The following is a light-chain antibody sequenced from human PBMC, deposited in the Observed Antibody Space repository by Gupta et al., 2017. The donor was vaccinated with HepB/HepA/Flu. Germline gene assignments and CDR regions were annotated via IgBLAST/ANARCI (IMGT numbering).Light chain of an antibody. CDR2: SNN. V-gene: IGLV1-44*01. Sequence: QSVLPQPPSASGTPGQRATIPCSGSSSNIGSNTVNWYQQLPGTAPKLLIYSNNQRPSGVPDRFSGSKSGTSASLAISGLQSEDEADYYCAAWDDSLNGQVFGTGTKVTVL. CDR1: SSNIGSNT. CDR3: AAWDDSLNGQV. J-gene: IGLJ1*01.